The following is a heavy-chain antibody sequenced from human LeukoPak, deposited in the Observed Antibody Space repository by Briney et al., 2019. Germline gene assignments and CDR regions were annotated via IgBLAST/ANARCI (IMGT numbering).Heavy chain of an antibody. J-gene: IGHJ4*02. V-gene: IGHV3-74*01. Sequence: GGSLRLSCAASGFIFSNYWMHWVRQAPGKGLVWVSRIKTDGSTITYADSVKGRFTISRDNAMNTLYLQMDSLGAEDTAVYYCAKHGDGGRFDYWGQGTLVTVSS. D-gene: IGHD3-10*01. CDR1: GFIFSNYW. CDR3: AKHGDGGRFDY. CDR2: IKTDGSTI.